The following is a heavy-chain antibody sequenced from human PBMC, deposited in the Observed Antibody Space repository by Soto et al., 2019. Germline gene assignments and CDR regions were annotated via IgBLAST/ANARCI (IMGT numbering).Heavy chain of an antibody. Sequence: EVQLLESGGGLVQPGGSLRLSCAASGFNFSSYAMSWVRQAPGKGLEWVSTISSSGGSTYYADSVKGRFTISRDNSKNTLYLQMNSLRAEDTAVYYCAKERWEGYGMEVWGQGTTVTVSS. D-gene: IGHD1-26*01. CDR3: AKERWEGYGMEV. CDR1: GFNFSSYA. J-gene: IGHJ6*02. V-gene: IGHV3-23*01. CDR2: ISSSGGST.